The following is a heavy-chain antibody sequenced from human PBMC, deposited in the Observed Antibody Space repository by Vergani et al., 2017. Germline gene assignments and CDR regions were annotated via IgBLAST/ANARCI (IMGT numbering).Heavy chain of an antibody. Sequence: EVQVVETGGGLVQPGGSLRLSCAASGFTVSSNYMSWVRQAPGKGLEWVSVIYSGGSTYYADSVKGRFIISRDNSKNTLYLQMNSLRAEDTAVYYCARDRLFPNDVFDIWGQGTLVTVFS. J-gene: IGHJ3*02. V-gene: IGHV3-66*01. D-gene: IGHD2/OR15-2a*01. CDR3: ARDRLFPNDVFDI. CDR1: GFTVSSNY. CDR2: IYSGGST.